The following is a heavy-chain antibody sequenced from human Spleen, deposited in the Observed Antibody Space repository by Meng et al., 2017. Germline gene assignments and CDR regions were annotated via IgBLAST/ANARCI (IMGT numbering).Heavy chain of an antibody. V-gene: IGHV1-18*01. CDR1: GYPLSSDG. CDR3: ATRGNPYLNC. Sequence: VQVVQSGAGVKKPGASVKVSCDASGYPLSSDGFSWVRQAPGQGLEWLGWINVYNGKTDYALKFQDRVTMTTDTFTNTAYMELRSLRSDDTAVYYCATRGNPYLNCWGQGTLVTVSS. J-gene: IGHJ4*02. CDR2: INVYNGKT.